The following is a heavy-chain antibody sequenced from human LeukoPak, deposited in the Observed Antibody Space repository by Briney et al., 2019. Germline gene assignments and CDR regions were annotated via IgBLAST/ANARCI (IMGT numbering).Heavy chain of an antibody. CDR2: INHSGST. V-gene: IGHV4-34*01. CDR1: GGSFSGYY. J-gene: IGHJ6*03. D-gene: IGHD6-6*01. CDR3: ARRFRNSSSSWLYYYYMDV. Sequence: PSETLSLTCAVYGGSFSGYYWSWIRQPPGKGLEWIGEINHSGSTNYNPSLKSRVTISVDTSKNQFSLKLSSVTAADTAVYYCARRFRNSSSSWLYYYYMDVWGKGTTVTVSS.